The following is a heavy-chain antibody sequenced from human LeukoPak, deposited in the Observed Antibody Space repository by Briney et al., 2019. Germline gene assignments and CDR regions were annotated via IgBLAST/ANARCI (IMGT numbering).Heavy chain of an antibody. CDR3: ASKRIAVAGDIPPDAFDI. CDR2: IYYSGST. CDR1: GGSISSYY. D-gene: IGHD6-19*01. V-gene: IGHV4-59*08. Sequence: TSETLSLTCTVSGGSISSYYWSWIRQPPGKGLEWIGYIYYSGSTNYNPSLKSRVTISVDTSKNQFSLKLSSVTAADTAVYYCASKRIAVAGDIPPDAFDIWGQGTMVTVSS. J-gene: IGHJ3*02.